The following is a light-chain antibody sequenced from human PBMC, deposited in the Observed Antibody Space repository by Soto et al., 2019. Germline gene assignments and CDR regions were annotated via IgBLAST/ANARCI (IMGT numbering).Light chain of an antibody. V-gene: IGKV3-15*01. J-gene: IGKJ1*01. CDR1: QNIYSN. CDR3: LQYHNLWA. CDR2: RAS. Sequence: IVMTQSPATLSVSPGERATLSCRASQNIYSNVAWYQQRPGQAPRLLIYRASTRATGIPARFSGSGSGTEFTPPISSLQSEDFSVYSCLQYHNLWAFGQGTKVEIK.